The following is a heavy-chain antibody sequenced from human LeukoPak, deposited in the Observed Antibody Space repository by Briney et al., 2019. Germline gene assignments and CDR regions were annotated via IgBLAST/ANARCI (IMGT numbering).Heavy chain of an antibody. CDR3: ARDGRSGPAWYYYCMDV. CDR1: GYSFTNYT. D-gene: IGHD6-19*01. V-gene: IGHV1-3*01. Sequence: ASGKVSCNASGYSFTNYTKHLVRQAPGQRLEWMGVINAGNGKTKYSQKFQGRVPITRATSECTAYMELSSLRSEDTAVDYCARDGRSGPAWYYYCMDVWGKGTPVTVSS. CDR2: INAGNGKT. J-gene: IGHJ6*04.